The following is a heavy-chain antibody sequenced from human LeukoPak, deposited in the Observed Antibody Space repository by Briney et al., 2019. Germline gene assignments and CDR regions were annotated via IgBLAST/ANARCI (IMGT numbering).Heavy chain of an antibody. J-gene: IGHJ6*02. Sequence: GGSLRLSCAASGFTFSSYWMSWVRQAPGKGLEWVANIKQDGSEKYYVDSVKGRFTISRDNVKNSLYLQMNSLRAEDTAVYYCASHQYDFWSGYYSYYYYGMDVWGQGTTVTVSS. CDR2: IKQDGSEK. CDR3: ASHQYDFWSGYYSYYYYGMDV. CDR1: GFTFSSYW. D-gene: IGHD3-3*01. V-gene: IGHV3-7*03.